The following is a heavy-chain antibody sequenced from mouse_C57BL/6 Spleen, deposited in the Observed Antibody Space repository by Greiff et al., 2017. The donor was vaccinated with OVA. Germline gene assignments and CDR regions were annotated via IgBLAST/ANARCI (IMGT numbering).Heavy chain of an antibody. D-gene: IGHD3-2*02. CDR3: ARSEDSSGYVLYAMDY. V-gene: IGHV5-6*01. CDR1: GFTFSSYC. Sequence: EVKLMESGGDLVKPGGSLKLSCAASGFTFSSYCMSWVRQTPDKRLEWVATISSGGSYTYYPDSVKGRFTISRDNAKNTLYLQMSSLKSEDTAMYYCARSEDSSGYVLYAMDYWGQGTSVTVSS. CDR2: ISSGGSYT. J-gene: IGHJ4*01.